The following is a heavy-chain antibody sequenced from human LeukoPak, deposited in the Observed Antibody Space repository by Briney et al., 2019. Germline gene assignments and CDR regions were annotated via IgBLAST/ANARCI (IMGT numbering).Heavy chain of an antibody. CDR1: GGSFSGYY. D-gene: IGHD3-10*01. CDR2: INHSGST. J-gene: IGHJ4*02. V-gene: IGHV4-34*01. Sequence: PSETLSLTCAVYGGSFSGYYWSWIRQPPGKGLEWIGEINHSGSTNYNPSLKSRVTISVDTSKNQFSLKLSSVTAADMAVYYCARASVWFGELPFDYWGQGTLVTVSS. CDR3: ARASVWFGELPFDY.